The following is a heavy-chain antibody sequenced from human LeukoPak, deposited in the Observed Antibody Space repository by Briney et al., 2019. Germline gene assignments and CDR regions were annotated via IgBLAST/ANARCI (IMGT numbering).Heavy chain of an antibody. CDR3: ARDYGYGDYEYYGMDV. D-gene: IGHD4-17*01. J-gene: IGHJ6*02. Sequence: HPGGSLRLSCAASGFTFSSYAMHWVRQAPGKGLEWVAVISYDGSNKYYADSVKGRFTISRDNSKNTLYLQMNSLRAEDTAVYYCARDYGYGDYEYYGMDVWGQGTTVTVSS. CDR2: ISYDGSNK. CDR1: GFTFSSYA. V-gene: IGHV3-30-3*01.